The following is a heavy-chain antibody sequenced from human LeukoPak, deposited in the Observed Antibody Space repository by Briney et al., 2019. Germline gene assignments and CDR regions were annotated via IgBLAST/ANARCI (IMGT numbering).Heavy chain of an antibody. CDR3: AKSGDQVTVTKLDY. J-gene: IGHJ4*02. CDR1: GFTFSSYV. CDR2: ISGSGGST. V-gene: IGHV3-23*01. Sequence: GGSLRLSCAASGFTFSSYVMSWVRQAPGKGLEWVSCISGSGGSTFYADSVKGRFTISRDNSKNTLYLEMNSLRAEDTALFYCAKSGDQVTVTKLDYWGQGTLVTVSS. D-gene: IGHD4-17*01.